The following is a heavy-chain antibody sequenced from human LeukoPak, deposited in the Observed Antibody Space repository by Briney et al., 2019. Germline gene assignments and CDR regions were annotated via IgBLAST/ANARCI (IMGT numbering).Heavy chain of an antibody. J-gene: IGHJ4*02. CDR1: GFTFNNYA. CDR2: ISSGGGAT. CDR3: ARDSRYYDSSGLDY. V-gene: IGHV3-23*01. D-gene: IGHD3-22*01. Sequence: GGSLRLSCAASGFTFNNYAMTWVRQAPGKGLEWVSSISSGGGATYYAGSVKGRFTISRDNSKNTVFLQMNTLRAEDTAVYYCARDSRYYDSSGLDYWGQGTLVTVSS.